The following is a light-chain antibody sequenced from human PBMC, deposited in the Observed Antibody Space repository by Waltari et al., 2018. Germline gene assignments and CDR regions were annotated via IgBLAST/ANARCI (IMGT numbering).Light chain of an antibody. J-gene: IGKJ1*01. CDR1: QSVSRSY. CDR3: QQYGSSPWM. V-gene: IGKV3-20*01. CDR2: GAS. Sequence: EIVLTQSPGTLSLSPGERATLSCRASQSVSRSYLAWYQQKPGQAPRLLIYGASSRATGIPDRCSGSGSGTDFTLTISRLEPEDFAVYYCQQYGSSPWMFGQGTKVEIK.